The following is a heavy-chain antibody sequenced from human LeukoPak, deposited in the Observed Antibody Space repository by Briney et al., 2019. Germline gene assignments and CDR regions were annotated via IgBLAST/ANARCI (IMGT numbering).Heavy chain of an antibody. Sequence: ASVKVSCKASGYTFTGYYMHWVRQAPGQGLEWMGIINPSGGSTSYAQKFQGRVTMTRDTSTSTVYMELSSLRSEDTAVYYCAREPTPLYYDSSGYRYFDYWGQGTLVTVSS. CDR1: GYTFTGYY. D-gene: IGHD3-22*01. V-gene: IGHV1-46*01. CDR2: INPSGGST. J-gene: IGHJ4*02. CDR3: AREPTPLYYDSSGYRYFDY.